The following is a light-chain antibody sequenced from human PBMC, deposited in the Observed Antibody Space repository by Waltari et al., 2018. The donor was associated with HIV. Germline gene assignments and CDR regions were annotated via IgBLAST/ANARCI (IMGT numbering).Light chain of an antibody. CDR1: QSISNY. Sequence: DIQMTQSPPSLSASVGDRVTLTCRASQSISNYLNWYQQKPGKAPNLLIFATSSLQGGVPSRFSGSGSGTDFTLTISSLQPEDFATYYCQQSYTTPYTFGQGTKLQIK. V-gene: IGKV1-39*01. CDR3: QQSYTTPYT. CDR2: ATS. J-gene: IGKJ2*01.